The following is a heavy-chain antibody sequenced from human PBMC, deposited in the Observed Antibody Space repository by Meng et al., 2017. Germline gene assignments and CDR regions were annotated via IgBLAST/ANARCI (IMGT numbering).Heavy chain of an antibody. D-gene: IGHD3-22*01. Sequence: GSLRLSCAVSGYSISSGYYWGWIRQPPGKGLEWIGSIYHSGSTYYNPSLKSRVTISVDTSKNQFSLKLRSVTAADTAVYYCARDPEDYYDSKNAFDIWGQGTMVTVSS. J-gene: IGHJ3*02. CDR2: IYHSGST. CDR3: ARDPEDYYDSKNAFDI. CDR1: GYSISSGYY. V-gene: IGHV4-38-2*02.